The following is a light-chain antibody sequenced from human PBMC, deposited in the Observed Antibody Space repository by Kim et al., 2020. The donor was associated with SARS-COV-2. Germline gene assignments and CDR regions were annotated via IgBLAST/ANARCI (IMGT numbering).Light chain of an antibody. CDR1: QGINNW. V-gene: IGKV1-12*01. CDR3: QQANSFPLT. J-gene: IGKJ4*01. Sequence: ASGGDRVTITCRASQGINNWLAWYQQKPGNAPKLLIYTTSGLQSGVPSRFSGSGSGTDFTLTISSLQPEDFATYYCQQANSFPLTFGGGTKVDIK. CDR2: TTS.